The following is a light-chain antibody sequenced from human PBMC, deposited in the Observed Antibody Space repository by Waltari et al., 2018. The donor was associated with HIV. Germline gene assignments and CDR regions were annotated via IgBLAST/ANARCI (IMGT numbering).Light chain of an antibody. CDR1: RSTIGAGHE. V-gene: IGLV1-40*01. J-gene: IGLJ3*02. Sequence: QSVLTQPPSVSGAPGQRVTISCPGSRSTIGAGHEVHWFLQIPGAAPRLIIYGNIYRPSGVPDRFSGSKSGLSVSLAITGLQSEDEASYYCQSYDNSLNGWVFGGGTKLTVL. CDR2: GNI. CDR3: QSYDNSLNGWV.